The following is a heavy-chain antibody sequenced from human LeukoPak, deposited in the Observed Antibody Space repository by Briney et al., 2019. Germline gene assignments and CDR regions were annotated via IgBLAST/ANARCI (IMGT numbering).Heavy chain of an antibody. CDR2: IYYSGST. J-gene: IGHJ4*02. V-gene: IGHV4-34*09. D-gene: IGHD5-12*01. Sequence: PSETLSLTCAVYGGSFSGYYWSWIRQPPGKGLEWIGYIYYSGSTYYNPSLKSRVTISVDTSKNQFSLKLSSVTAADTAVYYCARGAGYSGYDYDYWGQGTLVTVSS. CDR1: GGSFSGYY. CDR3: ARGAGYSGYDYDY.